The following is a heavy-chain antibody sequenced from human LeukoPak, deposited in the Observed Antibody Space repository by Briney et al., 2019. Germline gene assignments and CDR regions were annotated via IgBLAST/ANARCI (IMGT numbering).Heavy chain of an antibody. CDR1: GFTFSSYE. CDR2: ISSSGRTF. D-gene: IGHD6-13*01. J-gene: IGHJ4*02. Sequence: GESLKISCAASGFTFSSYEMNWVRQAPGKGLEWVSYISSSGRTFYYADSVKGRFTISRDNGKNSLYLQMSSLRVEDTAVYYCARDSRGSSWFFDYWGQGALVTVSS. V-gene: IGHV3-48*03. CDR3: ARDSRGSSWFFDY.